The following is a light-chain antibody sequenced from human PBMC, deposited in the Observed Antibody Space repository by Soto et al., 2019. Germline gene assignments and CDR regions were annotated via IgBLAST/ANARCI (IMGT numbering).Light chain of an antibody. CDR1: QSTSSW. CDR3: QQYSSYSYT. Sequence: DIQMTQSPSTLSASVGDRVTITCRASQSTSSWLAWYQQKPGKAPKLLIYKTSTLESGVQSMFSGSGGGTEFTLTIGCLQPDDFATYYCQQYSSYSYTFGQGTKLEIK. V-gene: IGKV1-5*03. J-gene: IGKJ2*01. CDR2: KTS.